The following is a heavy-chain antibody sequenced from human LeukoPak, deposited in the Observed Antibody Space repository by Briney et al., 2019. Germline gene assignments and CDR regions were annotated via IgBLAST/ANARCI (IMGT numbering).Heavy chain of an antibody. CDR2: IINSGTTI. V-gene: IGHV3-11*01. CDR3: ARGPSETKHCGGDCYSEFDY. Sequence: GGSLRLSCSASEFTFSDYYMSWIRQAPGKGLKWVSSIINSGTTIFYADPVKGRFTISRDNAKNSLYLHMNSLRAEDTAVYYCARGPSETKHCGGDCYSEFDYWGQGTLVTVSS. CDR1: EFTFSDYY. D-gene: IGHD2-21*02. J-gene: IGHJ4*02.